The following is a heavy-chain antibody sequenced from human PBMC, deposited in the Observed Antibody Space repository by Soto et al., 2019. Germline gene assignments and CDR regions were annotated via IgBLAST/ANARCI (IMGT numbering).Heavy chain of an antibody. Sequence: ASVKVSCKASGGTFSSYAISWVRQAPGQGLEWMGGIIPIFGTANYAQKFQGRVTITADESTSTAYMELSSLRSEDTAVYYCARGSLISSSAPRYYYYYGMDVWGQGTTVTVSS. CDR3: ARGSLISSSAPRYYYYYGMDV. V-gene: IGHV1-69*13. CDR2: IIPIFGTA. J-gene: IGHJ6*02. D-gene: IGHD6-6*01. CDR1: GGTFSSYA.